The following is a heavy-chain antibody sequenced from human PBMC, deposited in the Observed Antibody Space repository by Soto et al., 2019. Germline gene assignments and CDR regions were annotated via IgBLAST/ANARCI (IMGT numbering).Heavy chain of an antibody. CDR2: INPNSGGT. Sequence: GASVKVSYKASGYTFTGYYMHWVRQAPGQGLEWMGWINPNSGGTNYAQKFQGWVTMTRDTSISTAYMELSRLRSDDTAVYYCARSTTKAPYYYYGMDVWGQGTTVTVSS. CDR3: ARSTTKAPYYYYGMDV. J-gene: IGHJ6*02. CDR1: GYTFTGYY. V-gene: IGHV1-2*04. D-gene: IGHD4-4*01.